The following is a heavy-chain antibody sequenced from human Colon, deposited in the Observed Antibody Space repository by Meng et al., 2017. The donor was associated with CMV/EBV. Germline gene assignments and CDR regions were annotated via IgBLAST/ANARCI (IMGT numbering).Heavy chain of an antibody. CDR1: GGSVNSGSFH. D-gene: IGHD3-3*01. Sequence: SETLSLTCSVSGGSVNSGSFHWTWIRQSPGKGLEWIGYIYHTGSTDFNPALKSRLTMSVDTSKNQFSLTLTSVSAADTGVYYCVRAFRSGYSAFDPWGQGTLVTVSS. CDR2: IYHTGST. CDR3: VRAFRSGYSAFDP. J-gene: IGHJ5*02. V-gene: IGHV4-61*01.